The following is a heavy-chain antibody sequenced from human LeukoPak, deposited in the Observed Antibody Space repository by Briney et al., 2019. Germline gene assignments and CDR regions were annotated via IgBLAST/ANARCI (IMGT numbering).Heavy chain of an antibody. V-gene: IGHV1-46*01. CDR1: GYTYTCYY. CDR3: ARGYSWSIDY. CDR2: INPGGGTT. Sequence: ASVNVSCKASGYTYTCYYIHLVRQAPGQGLEWMGIINPGGGTTSYPQKFQGRVTMTRDTSTSTVYLELSSLRSEDSAVFYRARGYSWSIDYWGQGTLVTVSS. D-gene: IGHD1-20*01. J-gene: IGHJ4*02.